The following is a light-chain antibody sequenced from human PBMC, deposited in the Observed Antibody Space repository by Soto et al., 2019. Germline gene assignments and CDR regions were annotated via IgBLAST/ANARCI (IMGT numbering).Light chain of an antibody. CDR3: PAYVSCR. V-gene: IGKV3-20*01. J-gene: IGKJ4*02. CDR1: QSFNSIY. Sequence: GTVSLYKKERATLSCRASQSFNSIYLAWYQQKPGQAPRLLIYGASSRATGIPDRFSGSGSGTDFTLTISRLEPDDFAVYYCPAYVSCRFG. CDR2: GAS.